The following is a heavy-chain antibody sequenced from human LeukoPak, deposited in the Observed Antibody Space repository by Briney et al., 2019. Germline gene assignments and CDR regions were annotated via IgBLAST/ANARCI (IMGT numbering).Heavy chain of an antibody. V-gene: IGHV4-4*07. CDR3: ARGLGSSSWYVAQRYWYFDL. J-gene: IGHJ2*01. CDR2: IYTSGST. D-gene: IGHD6-13*01. Sequence: SETLSLTCTVSGVSISSYYWSWIRQPAGKGLEWIGRIYTSGSTNYHPSLKSRVTMSVDTSKNQFSLKLSSVTAADTAVYYCARGLGSSSWYVAQRYWYFDLWGRGTLVTVSS. CDR1: GVSISSYY.